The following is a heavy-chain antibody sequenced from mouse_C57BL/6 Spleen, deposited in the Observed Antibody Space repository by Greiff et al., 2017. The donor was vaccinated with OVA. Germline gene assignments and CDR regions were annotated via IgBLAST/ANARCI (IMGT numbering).Heavy chain of an antibody. CDR3: ARGDYSSAWFAY. V-gene: IGHV1-20*01. D-gene: IGHD2-4*01. Sequence: VQLQQSGPELVKPGDSVKISCKASGYSFTGYFMNWVMQSHGKSLEWIGRINPYNGDTFYNQKFKGKATLTVDKSSSTAHMELRSLTSEDSAVYYGARGDYSSAWFAYWGQGTLVTVSA. CDR1: GYSFTGYF. J-gene: IGHJ3*01. CDR2: INPYNGDT.